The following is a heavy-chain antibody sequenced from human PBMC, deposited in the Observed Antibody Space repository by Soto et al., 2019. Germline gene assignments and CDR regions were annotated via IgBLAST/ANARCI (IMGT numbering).Heavy chain of an antibody. CDR2: FDPEDGET. V-gene: IGHV1-24*01. Sequence: ASVKVSCKVSGYTLTELSMHWVRQAPGEGLEWMGGFDPEDGETIYAQKFQGRVTMTEDTSTDTAYMELSSLRSEDTAVYYCATGGGYCSSTSCYMVPWFDPWGQGTLVTVSS. J-gene: IGHJ5*02. CDR3: ATGGGYCSSTSCYMVPWFDP. D-gene: IGHD2-2*02. CDR1: GYTLTELS.